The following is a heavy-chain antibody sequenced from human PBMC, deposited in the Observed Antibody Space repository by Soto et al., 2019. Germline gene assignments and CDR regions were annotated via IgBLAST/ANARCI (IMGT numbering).Heavy chain of an antibody. V-gene: IGHV3-74*01. CDR2: INSDGSSV. J-gene: IGHJ4*01. D-gene: IGHD3-16*02. CDR1: GFTFSTSW. CDR3: ATASSLFIVMDF. Sequence: GGSLRLSCEASGFTFSTSWMHWVRQTPGKGLVWVSRINSDGSSVSYTDSVKGRFTISRDNAKNTLYLEMNSLTAEDTAVYYCATASSLFIVMDFWGQGTQVTVSS.